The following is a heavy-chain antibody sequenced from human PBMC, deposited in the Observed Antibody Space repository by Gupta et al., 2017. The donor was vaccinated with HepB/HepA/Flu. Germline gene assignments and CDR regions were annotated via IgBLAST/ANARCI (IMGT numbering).Heavy chain of an antibody. V-gene: IGHV3-74*01. Sequence: EVQLVESGGGLVQPGGSLRLSCAASGFTFSSNWMHWVRQAPGKGLAWVSRIDPDGKTRDHADSVKGRFTISRDNAKNTLYLQMDSLRAEDTAVYHCVRDLHGDYDYWSQGTLVTVSS. J-gene: IGHJ4*02. CDR3: VRDLHGDYDY. D-gene: IGHD4-17*01. CDR2: IDPDGKTR. CDR1: GFTFSSNW.